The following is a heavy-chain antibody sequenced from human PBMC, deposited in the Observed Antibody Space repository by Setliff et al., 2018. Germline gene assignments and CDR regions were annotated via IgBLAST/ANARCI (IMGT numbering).Heavy chain of an antibody. J-gene: IGHJ3*02. V-gene: IGHV4-38-2*01. CDR2: IYHSGST. CDR1: GFTFSSYW. D-gene: IGHD2-21*02. CDR3: ARTPVVVTLRNAFDI. Sequence: SETLSLSCAASGFTFSSYWMSWVRQAPGKGLEWIGSIYHSGSTYYNPSLKSRVTISVDTSKNQFSLKLSSVTAADTAVYYCARTPVVVTLRNAFDIWGQGTMVTVSS.